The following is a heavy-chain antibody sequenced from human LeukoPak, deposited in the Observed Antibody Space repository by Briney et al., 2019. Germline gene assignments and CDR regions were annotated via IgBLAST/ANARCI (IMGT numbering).Heavy chain of an antibody. CDR3: ARYVWGSYPTFEDY. D-gene: IGHD3-16*02. Sequence: SETLSLTCTVSGGSISSYYWSWIRQPPGKGLEWIGYIYYSGSTDYNPSLKSRVTISVDTSKNQFSLKLSSVTAADTAVYYCARYVWGSYPTFEDYWGQGTLVTVSS. J-gene: IGHJ4*02. CDR2: IYYSGST. CDR1: GGSISSYY. V-gene: IGHV4-59*01.